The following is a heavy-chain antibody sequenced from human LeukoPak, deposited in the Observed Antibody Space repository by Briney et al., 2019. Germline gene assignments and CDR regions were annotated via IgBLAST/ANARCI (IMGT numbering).Heavy chain of an antibody. CDR1: GFTFSSYS. D-gene: IGHD1-7*01. V-gene: IGHV3-21*01. J-gene: IGHJ5*02. CDR2: ISSSSSYI. CDR3: ARSPWNSVGNWFDP. Sequence: GGSLRLSCAASGFTFSSYSMNWVRQAPGKGLEWVSSISSSSSYIYYADSVKGRFTISRDNAKNSLYLQMNSLRAEDTAVYYCARSPWNSVGNWFDPWGQGTLVTVSS.